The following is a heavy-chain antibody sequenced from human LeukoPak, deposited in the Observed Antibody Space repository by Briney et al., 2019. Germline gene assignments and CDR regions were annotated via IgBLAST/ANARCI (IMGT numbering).Heavy chain of an antibody. CDR2: IKQDGSEE. CDR1: GFTFSSYW. V-gene: IGHV3-7*01. D-gene: IGHD3-10*01. J-gene: IGHJ6*02. CDR3: ARDLWFGELDV. Sequence: PGGSLRLSCAASGFTFSSYWMSWVRQAPGKGLEWVANIKQDGSEEYYVDSVKGRFTISRDNAKNSLYLQMNSLRAEDTAVYYCARDLWFGELDVWGQGTTVTVSS.